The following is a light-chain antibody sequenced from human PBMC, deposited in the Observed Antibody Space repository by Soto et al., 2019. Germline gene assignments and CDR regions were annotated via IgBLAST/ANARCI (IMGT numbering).Light chain of an antibody. CDR2: DVN. CDR1: NSDIGPYNY. CDR3: SSYTSTTTVII. V-gene: IGLV2-14*01. J-gene: IGLJ2*01. Sequence: QSVLTQPASVSRSPGQSVTISCTGTNSDIGPYNYVTWYQKHPGKAPKLNMYDVNNRPSGVSNRFSGSKSGNTASLTISGLQAEDEADYYCSSYTSTTTVIIFGGGTKLTVL.